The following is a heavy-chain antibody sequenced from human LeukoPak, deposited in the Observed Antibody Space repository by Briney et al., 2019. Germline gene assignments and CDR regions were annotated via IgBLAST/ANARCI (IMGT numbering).Heavy chain of an antibody. CDR3: ARARSSYGYGDAFDI. CDR1: RFTFSNYA. J-gene: IGHJ3*02. CDR2: IRDSAYRT. Sequence: GGSLRLSCAASRFTFSNYAMSWVRQAPGKGLEWVSSIRDSAYRTYYADSVKGRFTISRDNSKNTLYLQMNSLRAEDTAVYYCARARSSYGYGDAFDIWGQGTMVTVSS. D-gene: IGHD5-18*01. V-gene: IGHV3-23*01.